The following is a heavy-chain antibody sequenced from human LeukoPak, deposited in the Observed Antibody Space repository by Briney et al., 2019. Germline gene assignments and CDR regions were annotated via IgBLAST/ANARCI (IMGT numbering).Heavy chain of an antibody. CDR2: ISYDGSNK. CDR1: GFTFSSYA. D-gene: IGHD4-17*01. Sequence: GGSLRLSCAASGFTFSSYAMHWVRQAPGKGLEWVAVISYDGSNKYYADSVKGRFTISRDNSKNTLYLQMNSLRAEDTAVYYCARAGDYGDLSYFDYWGQGTLVTVSS. CDR3: ARAGDYGDLSYFDY. J-gene: IGHJ4*02. V-gene: IGHV3-30-3*01.